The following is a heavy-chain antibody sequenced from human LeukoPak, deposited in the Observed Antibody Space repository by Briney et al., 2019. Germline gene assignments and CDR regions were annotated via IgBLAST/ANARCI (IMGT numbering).Heavy chain of an antibody. CDR3: GRLARNAWYAVDY. CDR1: DFTFSFYW. Sequence: RGSLRLSCAASDFTFSFYWMAWVRQAPGEGLEWVANILPDGSEKYYLDSVKGRFTISRDNPTNSLYLQINSLRAEDTALYYCGRLARNAWYAVDYWGQGTLVTVSS. CDR2: ILPDGSEK. D-gene: IGHD6-19*01. J-gene: IGHJ4*02. V-gene: IGHV3-7*01.